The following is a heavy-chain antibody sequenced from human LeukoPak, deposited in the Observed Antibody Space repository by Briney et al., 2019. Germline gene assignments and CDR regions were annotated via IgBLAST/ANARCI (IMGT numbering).Heavy chain of an antibody. V-gene: IGHV4-39*01. J-gene: IGHJ6*02. D-gene: IGHD3-9*01. Sequence: SETLSLTCTVSGGSISSSSYYWGWIRQPPGKGLEWIGSIYYSGSTYYNPSLKSRVTISVDTSKNQFSLKLSSVTAADMAVYYCAGPLNGMDVWGQGTTVTVSS. CDR3: AGPLNGMDV. CDR1: GGSISSSSYY. CDR2: IYYSGST.